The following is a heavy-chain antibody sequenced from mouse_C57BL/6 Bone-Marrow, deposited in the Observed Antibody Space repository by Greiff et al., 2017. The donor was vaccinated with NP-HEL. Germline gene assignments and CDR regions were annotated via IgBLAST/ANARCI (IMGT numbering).Heavy chain of an antibody. CDR2: ISSGSSTI. CDR1: GFTFSDYG. Sequence: EVHLVESGGGLVKPGGSLKLSCAASGFTFSDYGMHWVRQAPEKGLEWVAYISSGSSTIYYADTVKGRFTISRDNAKNTLFLQMTSLRSEDTAMYYCARYHGSSSQGFDYWGQGTTLTVSS. CDR3: ARYHGSSSQGFDY. V-gene: IGHV5-17*01. J-gene: IGHJ2*01. D-gene: IGHD1-1*01.